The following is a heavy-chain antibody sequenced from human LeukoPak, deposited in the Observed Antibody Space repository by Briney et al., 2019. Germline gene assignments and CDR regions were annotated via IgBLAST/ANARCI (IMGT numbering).Heavy chain of an antibody. D-gene: IGHD3-22*01. Sequence: GGSLLVSCATSGFSFSSYAMSWVRQAPGKGLEWVSVLSGSGGSTYYADSVKNRFTISSDNSKNTLYLQMISLRAEDTAVYYCAKAPVDSSGYYYTFYFDYWGPGNLCTVSS. CDR3: AKAPVDSSGYYYTFYFDY. CDR1: GFSFSSYA. J-gene: IGHJ4*01. V-gene: IGHV3-23*01. CDR2: LSGSGGST.